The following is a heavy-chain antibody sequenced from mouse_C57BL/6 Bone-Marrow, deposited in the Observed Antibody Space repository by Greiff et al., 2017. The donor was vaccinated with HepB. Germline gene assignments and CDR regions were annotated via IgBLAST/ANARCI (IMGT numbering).Heavy chain of an antibody. J-gene: IGHJ3*01. Sequence: EVQLQQSVAELVRPGASVKLSCTASGFNIKNTYMHWVKQRPEQGLEWIGRIDPANGNTKYAPKFQGKATITADTSSNTAYLQLSSLTSEDTAIYYCASSRAPYYGSSWFAYWGQGTLVTVSA. CDR1: GFNIKNTY. V-gene: IGHV14-3*01. CDR2: IDPANGNT. CDR3: ASSRAPYYGSSWFAY. D-gene: IGHD1-1*01.